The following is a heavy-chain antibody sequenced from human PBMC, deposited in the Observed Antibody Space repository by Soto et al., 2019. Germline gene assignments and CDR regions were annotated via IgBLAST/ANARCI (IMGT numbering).Heavy chain of an antibody. D-gene: IGHD3-3*01. CDR3: ARLFWSGSYTTDNYFDP. V-gene: IGHV1-3*01. CDR1: GYTFSSYS. J-gene: IGHJ5*02. Sequence: ASVKVSCKTSGYTFSSYSINWVRQAPGQRLEWMGWVNADNGNTRYSESFQGRVTITRDSSTSTAYMELSSLRSEDTAVYYCARLFWSGSYTTDNYFDPWGHLTLVTV. CDR2: VNADNGNT.